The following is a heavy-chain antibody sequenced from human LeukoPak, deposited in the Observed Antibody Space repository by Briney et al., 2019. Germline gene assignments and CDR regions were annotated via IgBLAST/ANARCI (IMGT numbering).Heavy chain of an antibody. Sequence: GGSLRLSCAASGFPFSNHAMSWVRQPPGKGLEWVAAISNGNTYYADSARGRFAISRDDSKNMVYLQMNSLRDEDTALYYCVREAGYCASVCLKSNWFDPWGQGTQVTVSS. J-gene: IGHJ5*02. V-gene: IGHV3-23*01. CDR2: ISNGNT. CDR1: GFPFSNHA. D-gene: IGHD2-15*01. CDR3: VREAGYCASVCLKSNWFDP.